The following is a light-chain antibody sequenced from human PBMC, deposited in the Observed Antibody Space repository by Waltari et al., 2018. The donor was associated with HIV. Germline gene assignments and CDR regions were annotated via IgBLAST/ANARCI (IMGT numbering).Light chain of an antibody. CDR2: EVS. V-gene: IGLV2-23*02. J-gene: IGLJ2*01. Sequence: SALTQPASVSGSPGQSITISCTGTSRDVGGYTLVSCYQQHPGKAPKLMIYEVSKRPSGVSKRFSGSKSGNTASLTISGLQAEDEADYYCCAYAGSTTYVIFGGGTKLTVL. CDR3: CAYAGSTTYVI. CDR1: SRDVGGYTL.